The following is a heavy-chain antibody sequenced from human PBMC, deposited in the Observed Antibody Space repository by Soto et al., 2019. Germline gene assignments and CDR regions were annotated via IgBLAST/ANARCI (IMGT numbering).Heavy chain of an antibody. CDR3: AXDLRDSSGYHLNDAFDI. D-gene: IGHD3-22*01. CDR2: IYYSGST. V-gene: IGHV4-31*03. Sequence: SETLSLTCTVSGGSISSGGYYWSWIRQHPGKGLEWIGYIYYSGSTYYNPSLKSRVTISVDTSKNQFSLKLSSVTAADTAVYYCAXDLRDSSGYHLNDAFDIWGQGTMVTVSS. J-gene: IGHJ3*02. CDR1: GGSISSGGYY.